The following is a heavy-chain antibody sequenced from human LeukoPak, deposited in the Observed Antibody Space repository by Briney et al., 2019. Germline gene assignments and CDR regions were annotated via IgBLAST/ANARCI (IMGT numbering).Heavy chain of an antibody. CDR1: GYSISSGYY. CDR2: IYHSGST. J-gene: IGHJ3*02. V-gene: IGHV4-38-2*02. CDR3: ARDPSMIVVVTLPGAFDI. Sequence: SETLSLTCTVSGYSISSGYYWGWIRQPPGKGLEWIGSIYHSGSTYYNPSLKSRVTISVDTSKNQFSLKLSSVTAADTAVYYCARDPSMIVVVTLPGAFDIRGQGTMVTVSS. D-gene: IGHD3-22*01.